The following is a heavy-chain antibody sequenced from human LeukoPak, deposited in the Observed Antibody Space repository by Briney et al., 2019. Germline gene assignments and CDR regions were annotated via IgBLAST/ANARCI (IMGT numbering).Heavy chain of an antibody. J-gene: IGHJ4*02. CDR1: GFTLSSYS. CDR2: ISSSSSYI. CDR3: AKEEYSSSWEPFDY. D-gene: IGHD6-13*01. V-gene: IGHV3-21*04. Sequence: GGSLRLSCAASGFTLSSYSMNWVRQAPGKGLEWVSSISSSSSYIYYADSVKGRFTISRDNAKKSVYLQMNSLRAEDTAVYYCAKEEYSSSWEPFDYWGQGTLATVSS.